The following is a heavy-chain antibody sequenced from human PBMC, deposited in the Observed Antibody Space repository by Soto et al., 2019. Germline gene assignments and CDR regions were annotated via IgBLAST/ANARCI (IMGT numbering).Heavy chain of an antibody. CDR2: IYYSGST. CDR1: EGSISSGEYY. J-gene: IGHJ4*02. CDR3: DRAHGGSSFI. D-gene: IGHD1-26*01. Sequence: LSLTCTVAEGSISSGEYYFRWIRQPPGKGLEWIGYIYYSGSTYYNPSLKSRVTISVDTSKNQFSLQLSSVTAGDPTVYYCDRAHGGSSFIWAQGTQVPASS. V-gene: IGHV4-30-4*01.